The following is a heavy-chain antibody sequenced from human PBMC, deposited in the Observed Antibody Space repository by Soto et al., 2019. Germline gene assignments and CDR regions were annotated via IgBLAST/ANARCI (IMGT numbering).Heavy chain of an antibody. CDR2: IYSSGAT. Sequence: QVQLQESGPGLVKPSETLSLSCTVSGGSIHTYYWNWIRQPAGKGLEWIGRIYSSGATNYNPSLKSRVTMSTDTSTNHFSLRLSSVTPADTAVYYCAREHKVVNDFEFWGQGILVTVSS. V-gene: IGHV4-4*07. D-gene: IGHD2-8*02. J-gene: IGHJ4*02. CDR3: AREHKVVNDFEF. CDR1: GGSIHTYY.